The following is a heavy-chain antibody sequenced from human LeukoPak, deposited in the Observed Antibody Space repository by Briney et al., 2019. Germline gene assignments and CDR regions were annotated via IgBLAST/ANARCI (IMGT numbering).Heavy chain of an antibody. CDR3: ARADSSGYSLFQH. Sequence: ASVKVSCKASGYTFTSYDINWVRQATGQGLEWMGWMNPNSGNTGYAQKFQGRVTMTRNTSISTAYMEPSSLRSEDTAVYYCARADSSGYSLFQHWGQGTLVTVSS. CDR2: MNPNSGNT. CDR1: GYTFTSYD. D-gene: IGHD3-22*01. V-gene: IGHV1-8*01. J-gene: IGHJ1*01.